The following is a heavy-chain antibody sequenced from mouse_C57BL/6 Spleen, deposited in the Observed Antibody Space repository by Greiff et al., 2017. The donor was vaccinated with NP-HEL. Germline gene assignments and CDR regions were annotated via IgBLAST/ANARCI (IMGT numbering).Heavy chain of an antibody. D-gene: IGHD2-3*01. V-gene: IGHV5-9*01. Sequence: DVQLVESGAGLVKPGGSLKLSCAASGFTFSSYTMSWVRQTPEKRLEWVATISGGGGNTYYPDSVKGRFTISRDNAKNTLYLQMSSLRSEDTALYYCEGWGFQYYFDYWGQGTTLTVSS. CDR2: ISGGGGNT. J-gene: IGHJ2*01. CDR3: EGWGFQYYFDY. CDR1: GFTFSSYT.